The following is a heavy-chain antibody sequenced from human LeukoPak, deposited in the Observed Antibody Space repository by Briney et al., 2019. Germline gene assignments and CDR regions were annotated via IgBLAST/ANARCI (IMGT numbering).Heavy chain of an antibody. V-gene: IGHV3-21*06. Sequence: GGSLRLSCAASGFTFSIYSMNWVRQAPGKGLEWVSFIDTSGSYIYYGDSVKRRVTISRDNATNSLYRQMNGLRAEDTAVYYCARGRSIALLRGVAMSDGFDIWGQGAMVTVSS. CDR2: IDTSGSYI. CDR1: GFTFSIYS. D-gene: IGHD3-10*01. CDR3: ARGRSIALLRGVAMSDGFDI. J-gene: IGHJ3*02.